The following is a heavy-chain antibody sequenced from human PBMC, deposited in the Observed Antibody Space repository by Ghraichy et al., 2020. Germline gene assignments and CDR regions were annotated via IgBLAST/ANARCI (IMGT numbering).Heavy chain of an antibody. CDR1: GFTFSHYW. D-gene: IGHD2-21*01. Sequence: GGSLRLSCAASGFTFSHYWMSWVRQAPGKALEWVANINQDGSQTYFVDSVKGRFTVSKANARNSLSLQMNSLRPDDTAVYYCATTPCGCADFCGQGTLVTVSS. J-gene: IGHJ4*02. V-gene: IGHV3-7*02. CDR2: INQDGSQT. CDR3: ATTPCGCADF.